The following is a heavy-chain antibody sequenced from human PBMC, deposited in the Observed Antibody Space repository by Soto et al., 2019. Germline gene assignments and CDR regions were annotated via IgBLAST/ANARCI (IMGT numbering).Heavy chain of an antibody. J-gene: IGHJ4*02. Sequence: QVHLVQSGAEVKKPGSSVKVSCTSSGDTFSSFSYSWVRLVPGQGLEWMGGFSHVFGGPNYAQNFLDRVTITANQFTCTVYLELSGLTSDDTAVYYCARGVTRGSFSPFDLWGQGTLVTISS. CDR2: FSHVFGGP. D-gene: IGHD3-10*01. V-gene: IGHV1-69*13. CDR1: GDTFSSFS. CDR3: ARGVTRGSFSPFDL.